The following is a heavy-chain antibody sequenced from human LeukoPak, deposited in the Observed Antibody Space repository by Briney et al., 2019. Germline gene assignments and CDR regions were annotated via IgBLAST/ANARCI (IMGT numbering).Heavy chain of an antibody. Sequence: GGSLRLSCAVSGFTVSGNYMSWVRQAPGKGLEWVSLIYSGGTTYYADSVKGRFTISRDNSKNTLYLQMNSLRAEDTALYYCARSGVGYCTNGVCFVDYWGQGTLVTVSS. CDR1: GFTVSGNY. CDR2: IYSGGTT. CDR3: ARSGVGYCTNGVCFVDY. D-gene: IGHD2-8*01. V-gene: IGHV3-53*01. J-gene: IGHJ4*02.